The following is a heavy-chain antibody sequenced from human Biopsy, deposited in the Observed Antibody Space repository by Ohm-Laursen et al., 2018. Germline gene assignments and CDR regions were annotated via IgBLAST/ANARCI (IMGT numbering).Heavy chain of an antibody. CDR2: INPMFGTA. CDR3: ARSFGVVINFEHNWFDP. V-gene: IGHV1-69*06. J-gene: IGHJ5*02. Sequence: SVKVSCKASGATFSNYAINWLRQAPGQGLEWMGGINPMFGTAKYAQRFQGRVTITADKSTSAADMELSSLRSDDTAVYYCARSFGVVINFEHNWFDPWGQGTLVTVSS. D-gene: IGHD3-3*01. CDR1: GATFSNYA.